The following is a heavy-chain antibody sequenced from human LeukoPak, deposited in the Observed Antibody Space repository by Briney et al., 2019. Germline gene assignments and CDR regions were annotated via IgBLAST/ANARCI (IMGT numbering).Heavy chain of an antibody. J-gene: IGHJ3*02. V-gene: IGHV3-7*01. CDR3: ARDQRNGYNYGAFDI. CDR2: IGPDGSDK. D-gene: IGHD5-24*01. Sequence: PGGSLRLSCVVSGFSFSNYWMRWIRQAPGKGLEWVANIGPDGSDKYYLDSVKGRFTVSRDNAKNSLYLQLNSLRAEDTAVYYCARDQRNGYNYGAFDIWGQGTMVTVSS. CDR1: GFSFSNYW.